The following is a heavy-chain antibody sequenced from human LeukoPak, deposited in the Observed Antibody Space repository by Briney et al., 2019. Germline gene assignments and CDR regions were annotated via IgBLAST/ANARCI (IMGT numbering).Heavy chain of an antibody. CDR1: GGSIGSYY. Sequence: PSETLSLTCTVSGGSIGSYYWSWIRQPPGKGLEWIGCIYHSGSTNYNPSLKSRVTISVDTSKNQFSLKLSSVTAADTAVYYCARAYTVGLGAYFDYWGQGTLVTVSS. CDR2: IYHSGST. D-gene: IGHD1-26*01. V-gene: IGHV4-59*01. J-gene: IGHJ4*02. CDR3: ARAYTVGLGAYFDY.